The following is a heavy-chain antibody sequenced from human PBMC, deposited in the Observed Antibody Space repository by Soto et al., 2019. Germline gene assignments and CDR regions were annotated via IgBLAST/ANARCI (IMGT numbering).Heavy chain of an antibody. V-gene: IGHV3-23*01. CDR2: ISGSGGST. CDR3: AKGNWNYGVGWFDP. D-gene: IGHD1-7*01. J-gene: IGHJ5*02. Sequence: GCLRLACAASGFTFISYAMSWVRQAPGKGLEWVSAISGSGGSTYYADSVKGRFTISRDNSKNTLYLQMNSLRAEDTAVYYCAKGNWNYGVGWFDPWGQGTLVTVSS. CDR1: GFTFISYA.